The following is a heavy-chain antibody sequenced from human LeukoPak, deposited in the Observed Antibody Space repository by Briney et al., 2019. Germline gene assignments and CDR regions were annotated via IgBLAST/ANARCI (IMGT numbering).Heavy chain of an antibody. CDR1: GYTFTSYG. V-gene: IGHV1-18*01. CDR2: ISAYNGNT. CDR3: ARLYGGGWPLKCMDV. D-gene: IGHD2-8*01. J-gene: IGHJ6*02. Sequence: ASVKVSCKASGYTFTSYGISWVRQAPGQGLEWMGWISAYNGNTNYAQKLQGRVTMTTDRSTSTAYMELRSLRSDDTAVYYCARLYGGGWPLKCMDVGGQGTTVTVSS.